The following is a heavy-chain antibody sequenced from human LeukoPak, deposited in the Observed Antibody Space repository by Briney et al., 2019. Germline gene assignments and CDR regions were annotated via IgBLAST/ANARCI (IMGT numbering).Heavy chain of an antibody. Sequence: GGSLRLSCAASGLTVSSNYMTWVRQAPGKGLEWVSLIYSGGSTYYTDSVKGRFTISRDNSKNTVYLQMNSLRAEDTAVYYCARGYCSGGSCYSDWFDPWGRGTLVTVSS. D-gene: IGHD2-15*01. V-gene: IGHV3-53*01. CDR1: GLTVSSNY. CDR2: IYSGGST. J-gene: IGHJ5*02. CDR3: ARGYCSGGSCYSDWFDP.